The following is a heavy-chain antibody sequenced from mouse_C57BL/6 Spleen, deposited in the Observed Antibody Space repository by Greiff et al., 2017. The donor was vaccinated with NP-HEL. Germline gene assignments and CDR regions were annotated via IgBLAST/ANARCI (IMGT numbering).Heavy chain of an antibody. J-gene: IGHJ3*01. CDR2: ISGGGGNT. D-gene: IGHD3-1*01. CDR3: ARLGSTLFAY. V-gene: IGHV5-9*01. CDR1: GFTFSSYT. Sequence: EVKVVESGGGLVKPGGSLKLSCAASGFTFSSYTMSWVRQTPEKRLEWVATISGGGGNTYYPDSVKGRFTISRDNAKNTLYLQMSSLRSEDTALYYCARLGSTLFAYWGQGTLVTVSA.